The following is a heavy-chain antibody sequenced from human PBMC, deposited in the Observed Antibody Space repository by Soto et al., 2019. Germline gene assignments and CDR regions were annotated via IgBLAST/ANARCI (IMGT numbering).Heavy chain of an antibody. CDR1: GFTFITYW. J-gene: IGHJ5*01. Sequence: PGESLSLSCSSSGFTFITYWMHWVRQALGKGLVWVSRIKSDGSSTSYADSVKGRFTISRDNAKNTLYLQMNSLRVEDTAVYYWASFDWFDYWGQGT. V-gene: IGHV3-74*01. D-gene: IGHD3-3*01. CDR2: IKSDGSST. CDR3: ASFDWFDY.